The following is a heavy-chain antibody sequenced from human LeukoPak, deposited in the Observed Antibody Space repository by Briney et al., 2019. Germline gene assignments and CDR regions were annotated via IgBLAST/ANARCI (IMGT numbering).Heavy chain of an antibody. CDR3: ARDMRGVGPTAFDI. D-gene: IGHD1-26*01. J-gene: IGHJ3*02. Sequence: PSETLSLTCAVYGGSFSGYYWSWIRQPPGKGLEWIGEINHSGSTNYNPSLKSRVTISVDTSKNQFSLKLSSVTAADTAVYYCARDMRGVGPTAFDIWGQGTVVTVSS. V-gene: IGHV4-34*01. CDR1: GGSFSGYY. CDR2: INHSGST.